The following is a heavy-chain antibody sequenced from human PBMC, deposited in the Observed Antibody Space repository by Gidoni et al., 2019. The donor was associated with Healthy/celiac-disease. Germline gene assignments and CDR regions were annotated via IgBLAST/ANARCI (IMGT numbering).Heavy chain of an antibody. D-gene: IGHD6-6*01. CDR3: ARGHLAARRGNYFDY. J-gene: IGHJ4*02. Sequence: AQLQQCGAGPLKPSEALSPTCAAYGGFFSGSYWSWIRQPPGKGLEWIGESNHSGSTNNNPPLKSRVTRSVDTSKNQFSLKLSSVTAADTAVYYCARGHLAARRGNYFDYWGQGTLVTVSS. V-gene: IGHV4-34*01. CDR2: SNHSGST. CDR1: GGFFSGSY.